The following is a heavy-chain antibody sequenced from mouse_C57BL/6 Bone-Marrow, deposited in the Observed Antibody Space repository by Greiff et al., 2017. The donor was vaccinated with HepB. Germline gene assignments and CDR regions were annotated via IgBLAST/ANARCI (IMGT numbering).Heavy chain of an antibody. J-gene: IGHJ1*03. V-gene: IGHV5-6*01. CDR3: ARLSYYYGSSYYWYFDV. CDR2: ISSGGSYT. D-gene: IGHD1-1*01. CDR1: GFTFSSYG. Sequence: VQLQQSGGDLVKPGGSLKLSCAASGFTFSSYGMSWVRQTPDKRLEWVATISSGGSYTYYPDSVKGRFTISRDNAKNTLYLQMSSLKSEDTAMYYCARLSYYYGSSYYWYFDVWGTGTTVTVSS.